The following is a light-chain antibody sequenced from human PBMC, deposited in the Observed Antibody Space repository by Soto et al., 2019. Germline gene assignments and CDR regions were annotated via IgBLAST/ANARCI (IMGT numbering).Light chain of an antibody. V-gene: IGLV9-49*01. Sequence: QSVLTQPPSASASLGASVTLTCTLSSGYSNYKVDWYQQRPGKGPRFVMRVGTGGIGGSMGDGIPDRFSVLGSGLNRYLNIKKRKEEDESDYYCGAEPGSGSNVVHVVLGGGSRLTVL. J-gene: IGLJ2*01. CDR1: SGYSNYK. CDR2: VGTGGIGG. CDR3: GAEPGSGSNVVHVV.